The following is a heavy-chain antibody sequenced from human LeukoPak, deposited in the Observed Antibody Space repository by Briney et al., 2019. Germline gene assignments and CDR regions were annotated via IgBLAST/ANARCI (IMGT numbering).Heavy chain of an antibody. V-gene: IGHV1-18*01. D-gene: IGHD3-22*01. Sequence: GASVKVSCKASGYTLTNYGISWVRQAPGQGLEWMGWITPYNGNTNYAQKFQGRVTMTTDTSTSTVYMELRSLRSDDTAVYYCARDRSEGYDSSGYNDYWGQGTLVTVSS. CDR2: ITPYNGNT. CDR3: ARDRSEGYDSSGYNDY. J-gene: IGHJ4*02. CDR1: GYTLTNYG.